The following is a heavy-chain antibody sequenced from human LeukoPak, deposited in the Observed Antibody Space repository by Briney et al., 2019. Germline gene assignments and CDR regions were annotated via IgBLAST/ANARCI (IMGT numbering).Heavy chain of an antibody. D-gene: IGHD1-26*01. CDR1: GYTFTSYD. CDR2: MNPNSGNT. CDR3: ARVRELRWNSYFDY. J-gene: IGHJ4*02. Sequence: ASVKVSCKASGYTFTSYDINWVRQATGQGLEWMGWMNPNSGNTGYAQKFQGRVTITRNTSISTAYMELSSLRSEDTAVYYCARVRELRWNSYFDYWGQGTLVTVSS. V-gene: IGHV1-8*03.